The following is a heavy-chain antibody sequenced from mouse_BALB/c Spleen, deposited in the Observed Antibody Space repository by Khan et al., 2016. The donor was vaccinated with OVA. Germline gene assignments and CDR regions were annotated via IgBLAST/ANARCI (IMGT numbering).Heavy chain of an antibody. J-gene: IGHJ3*01. Sequence: QIQLVQSGPELKKPGETVKISCKASGYTFTNYGMNWVKQAPGKGLKWMGWINTYTGDPTYADDFKGRFAFSLETSASTAYLQINNLKNEDTATYFCARDGTGLAYWGQGTLVTVSA. V-gene: IGHV9-3-1*01. CDR2: INTYTGDP. D-gene: IGHD4-1*01. CDR3: ARDGTGLAY. CDR1: GYTFTNYG.